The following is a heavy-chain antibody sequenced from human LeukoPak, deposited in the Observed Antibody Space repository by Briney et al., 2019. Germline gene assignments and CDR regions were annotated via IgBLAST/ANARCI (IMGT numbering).Heavy chain of an antibody. D-gene: IGHD1-26*01. V-gene: IGHV3-21*05. CDR1: GFPFRSNW. J-gene: IGHJ1*01. Sequence: GGSLRLSCAASGFPFRSNWMHWVRQAPGKGLEWVSYISSSSSDTNYADSVRGRFTISRDNANKSLYLQMNSLRDEDTAVYYCARVGATWNFQHWGQGALVTVSS. CDR2: ISSSSSDT. CDR3: ARVGATWNFQH.